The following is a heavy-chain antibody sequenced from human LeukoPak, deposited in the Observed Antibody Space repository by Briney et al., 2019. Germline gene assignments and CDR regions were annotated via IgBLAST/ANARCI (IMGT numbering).Heavy chain of an antibody. J-gene: IGHJ3*01. D-gene: IGHD1-14*01. CDR1: GNTFSSNI. CDR3: ARERPTTTAFHV. Sequence: ASVTVSCKTSGNTFSSNIINWVRQATGQRLDWMGWINAGNGNTKYSEKFQGRVTITRDTSASTVYMEMSSLRSEDTAVYYCARERPTTTAFHVWGQGTMVTVS. V-gene: IGHV1-3*01. CDR2: INAGNGNT.